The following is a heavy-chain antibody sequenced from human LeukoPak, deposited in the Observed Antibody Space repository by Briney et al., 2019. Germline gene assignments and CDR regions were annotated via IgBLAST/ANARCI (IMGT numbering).Heavy chain of an antibody. CDR3: ARVSPTVTTNY. Sequence: LPGGSLRLSCAASRFIFTTYAMSWVRQAPGKGLEWVSTISGSGDSTYYADSVKGRFTISRDNSKNTLYLQMNGLRAEDTAVYYCARVSPTVTTNYWGQGALVTVSS. V-gene: IGHV3-23*01. CDR1: RFIFTTYA. J-gene: IGHJ4*02. D-gene: IGHD4-17*01. CDR2: ISGSGDST.